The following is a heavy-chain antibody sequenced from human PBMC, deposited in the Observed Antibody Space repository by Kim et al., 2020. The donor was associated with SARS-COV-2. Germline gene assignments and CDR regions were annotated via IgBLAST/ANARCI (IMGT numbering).Heavy chain of an antibody. J-gene: IGHJ4*02. V-gene: IGHV3-33*06. Sequence: SDGSNKYYAASVKGRFTISRDNSKNMLFLQMNSLRAEDTAVYYCANFESWGQGTLVTVSS. CDR2: SDGSNK. CDR3: ANFES.